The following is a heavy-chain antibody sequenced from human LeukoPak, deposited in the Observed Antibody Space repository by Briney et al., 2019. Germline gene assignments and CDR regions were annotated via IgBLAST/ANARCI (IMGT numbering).Heavy chain of an antibody. CDR3: AKESQWGIVVAH. CDR2: IRYDGSNK. Sequence: PGGSLRLSCAASGFTFDDYAMHWVRQAPGKGLEWVAFIRYDGSNKYYADSVKGRFTISRDNSKNTLYLQMNSLRAEDTAVYYCAKESQWGIVVAHWGQGTLVTVSS. D-gene: IGHD2-2*01. V-gene: IGHV3-30*02. CDR1: GFTFDDYA. J-gene: IGHJ4*02.